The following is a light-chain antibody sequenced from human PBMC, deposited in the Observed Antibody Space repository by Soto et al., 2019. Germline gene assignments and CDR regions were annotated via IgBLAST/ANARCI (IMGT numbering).Light chain of an antibody. V-gene: IGLV2-8*01. CDR2: EVS. J-gene: IGLJ3*02. CDR3: SSYSGSSNWV. CDR1: SSDVGGYNY. Sequence: QSALTQPPSASGSPGQSVAISCTGTSSDVGGYNYVSWDQHHPGKAPKLMIYEVSRRPSGVSDRFSGSKSGNTASLTVSGLQAEDEADYYCSSYSGSSNWVFGGGTTLTVL.